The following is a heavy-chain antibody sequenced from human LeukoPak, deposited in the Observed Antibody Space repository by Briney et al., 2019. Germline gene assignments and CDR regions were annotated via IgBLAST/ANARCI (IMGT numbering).Heavy chain of an antibody. CDR3: ARAKYYDFRSGYYYYYYYMDV. CDR1: GGTFSSYA. J-gene: IGHJ6*03. Sequence: ASVKVSCKASGGTFSSYAISWVRQAPGQGLEWMGGIIPIFGTANYAQKFQGRVTITADESTSTAYMELSSLRSEDTAVYYCARAKYYDFRSGYYYYYYYMDVWGKGTTVTVSS. V-gene: IGHV1-69*13. CDR2: IIPIFGTA. D-gene: IGHD3-3*01.